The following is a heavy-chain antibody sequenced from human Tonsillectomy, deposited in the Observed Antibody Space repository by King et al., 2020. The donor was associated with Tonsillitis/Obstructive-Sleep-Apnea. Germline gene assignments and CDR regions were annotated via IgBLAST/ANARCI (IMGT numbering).Heavy chain of an antibody. Sequence: VQLVESGGVVVQPGGSLRLSCAASGFTFDDYTMNWVRQAPGKGLEWVSLISWDGGSTYYADSVKGRFTISRDNSKNSLYLQMNSLRTGDTALYYCAKGYGGNSDPFDYWGQGTLVTVSS. CDR2: ISWDGGST. CDR3: AKGYGGNSDPFDY. CDR1: GFTFDDYT. D-gene: IGHD4-23*01. J-gene: IGHJ4*02. V-gene: IGHV3-43*01.